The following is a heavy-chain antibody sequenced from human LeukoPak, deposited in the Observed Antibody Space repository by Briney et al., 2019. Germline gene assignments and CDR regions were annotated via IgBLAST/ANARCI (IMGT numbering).Heavy chain of an antibody. CDR2: IKQDGSEE. J-gene: IGHJ4*02. V-gene: IGHV3-7*05. CDR1: GFTFSSYW. D-gene: IGHD2/OR15-2a*01. CDR3: ARESTEVLFFDY. Sequence: GGSLGLSCAASGFTFSSYWMSWVRQAPGKGLEWVANIKQDGSEEVYVDSVRGRFTISRDNAKNSLFLQMNTLRPEDTAVYYCARESTEVLFFDYWGQGTLVTVSS.